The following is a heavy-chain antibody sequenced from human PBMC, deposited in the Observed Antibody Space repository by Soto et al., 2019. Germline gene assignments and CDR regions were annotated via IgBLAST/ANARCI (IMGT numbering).Heavy chain of an antibody. CDR3: ERMRGGWFLFDP. CDR1: GFSLSNARMG. V-gene: IGHV2-26*01. Sequence: QVTLKESGPVLVKPTETLTLTCTVSGFSLSNARMGVSWIRQPPGKALEWLAHIFSDDEKSYSTSLKSRLTTSKDTSKREVVLSITNMDPVATTTYYCERMRGGWFLFDPWCQVTLVSVSS. J-gene: IGHJ5*02. D-gene: IGHD6-19*01. CDR2: IFSDDEK.